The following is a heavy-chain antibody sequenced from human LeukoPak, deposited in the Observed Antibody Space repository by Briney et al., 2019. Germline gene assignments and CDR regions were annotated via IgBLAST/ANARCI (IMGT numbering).Heavy chain of an antibody. V-gene: IGHV1-46*01. D-gene: IGHD2-15*01. J-gene: IGHJ4*02. CDR3: AREDCSGGSCYGY. Sequence: ASVKVSCKASGYTLTSYYMHWVRQAPGQGLEWMGIINPSGGSTSYAQKFQGRVTMTRDTSTSTVYMELSSLGSEDTAVYYCAREDCSGGSCYGYWGQGTLVTVSS. CDR2: INPSGGST. CDR1: GYTLTSYY.